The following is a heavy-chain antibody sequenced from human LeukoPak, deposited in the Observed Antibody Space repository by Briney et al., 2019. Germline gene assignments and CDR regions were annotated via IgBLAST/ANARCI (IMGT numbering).Heavy chain of an antibody. CDR2: IYYSGST. J-gene: IGHJ3*02. Sequence: SETLSLTCTVSGGSISSYYWSWIRQPPGKGLEWIGYIYYSGSTNYNPSLKSRVTISVDTSKNQFSLKLSSVTAADTAVYYCARGGGSSLKVFDIWGQGTMVTVSS. V-gene: IGHV4-59*12. CDR1: GGSISSYY. D-gene: IGHD1-26*01. CDR3: ARGGGSSLKVFDI.